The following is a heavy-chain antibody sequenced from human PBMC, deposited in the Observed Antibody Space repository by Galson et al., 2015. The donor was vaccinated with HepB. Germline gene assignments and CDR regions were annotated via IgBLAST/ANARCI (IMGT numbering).Heavy chain of an antibody. CDR1: GFTFSTYA. Sequence: SLRLSCATSGFTFSTYAMSWVRLTPGKGLEWVSHISGSGITTYYADSVKGRFTTSRDNAKNTVYLQMTNLRVDDTAIYFCARGPFLLPTEYFDYWGQGTQVTVAS. J-gene: IGHJ4*02. V-gene: IGHV3-23*01. D-gene: IGHD2/OR15-2a*01. CDR3: ARGPFLLPTEYFDY. CDR2: ISGSGITT.